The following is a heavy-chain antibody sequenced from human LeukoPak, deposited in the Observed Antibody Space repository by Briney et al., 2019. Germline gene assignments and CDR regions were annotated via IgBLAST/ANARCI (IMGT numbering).Heavy chain of an antibody. CDR2: ISSSSSTI. D-gene: IGHD3-16*02. Sequence: GGSLRLSCAASGFTFSSYSMNWVRQAPGKGLEWVSYISSSSSTIYYADSVKGRFTISRDNAKNSLYLQMNSLRAEDTAVYYCARDAIPITMITFGGVIAPFDYWGQGTLVTVSS. CDR3: ARDAIPITMITFGGVIAPFDY. V-gene: IGHV3-48*04. J-gene: IGHJ4*02. CDR1: GFTFSSYS.